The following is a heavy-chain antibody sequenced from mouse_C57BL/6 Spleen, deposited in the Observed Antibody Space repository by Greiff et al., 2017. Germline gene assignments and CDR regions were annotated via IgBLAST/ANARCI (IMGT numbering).Heavy chain of an antibody. Sequence: VQLQQSGAELVRPGASVKLSCTASGFNIKDYYMHWVKQRPEKGLEWIGRIDPEDGDTEYAPKFQDKATMTADKSSNTAYLKLSSLTSEDTTVYYSTVTAPSYDSNYVAYWDQGTLVTVSA. D-gene: IGHD2-5*01. V-gene: IGHV14-1*01. J-gene: IGHJ3*01. CDR2: IDPEDGDT. CDR3: TVTAPSYDSNYVAY. CDR1: GFNIKDYY.